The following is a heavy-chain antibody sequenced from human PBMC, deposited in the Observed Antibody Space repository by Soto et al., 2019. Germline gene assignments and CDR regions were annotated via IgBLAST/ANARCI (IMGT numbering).Heavy chain of an antibody. CDR1: GFTFSSYA. V-gene: IGHV3-23*01. Sequence: EVQLLESGGGLVQPGGSLRLSCAASGFTFSSYAMAWVRQPPGKGLEWVSGISDGGGSTYYADSVKGRFTISRDNSKNTVYLHMNSLRAEGTALYYCAKDYIGVVPDAFDIWGQGTMVTVSS. CDR2: ISDGGGST. D-gene: IGHD3-3*01. J-gene: IGHJ3*02. CDR3: AKDYIGVVPDAFDI.